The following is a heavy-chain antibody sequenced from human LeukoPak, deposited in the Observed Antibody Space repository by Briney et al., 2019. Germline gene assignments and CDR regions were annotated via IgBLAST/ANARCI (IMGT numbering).Heavy chain of an antibody. J-gene: IGHJ4*02. V-gene: IGHV3-33*08. CDR1: GFTVSSNY. CDR2: IWYDGSNK. CDR3: ARSQTYYYDSSGPYPGNY. D-gene: IGHD3-22*01. Sequence: GGSLRLSCAASGFTVSSNYMSWVRQAPGKGLEWVAVIWYDGSNKYYADSVKGRFTISRDNSKNTLYLQMNSLRAEDTAVYYCARSQTYYYDSSGPYPGNYWGQGTLVTVSS.